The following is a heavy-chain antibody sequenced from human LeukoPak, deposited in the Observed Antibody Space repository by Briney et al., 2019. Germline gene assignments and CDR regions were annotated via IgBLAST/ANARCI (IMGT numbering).Heavy chain of an antibody. Sequence: ASVKVSCKASGYTFTSYGISWVRQAPGQGLEWMGWISAYNGNTNYAQKLQGRVTMTTDTSTSTAYMELGSLRSDDTAVYYCARDLVVVVPAAMSHYYYYGMDVWGQGTTVTVSS. V-gene: IGHV1-18*01. CDR3: ARDLVVVVPAAMSHYYYYGMDV. CDR2: ISAYNGNT. J-gene: IGHJ6*02. D-gene: IGHD2-2*01. CDR1: GYTFTSYG.